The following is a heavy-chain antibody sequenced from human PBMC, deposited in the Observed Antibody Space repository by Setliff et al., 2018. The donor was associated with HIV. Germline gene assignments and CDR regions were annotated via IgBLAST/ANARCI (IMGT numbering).Heavy chain of an antibody. CDR2: IHHTGYI. D-gene: IGHD4-4*01. Sequence: SETLSLTCAVYGGTSTDHYWNWIRQSPGMGLEWIAEIHHTGYIKYNPSPRSRVSVSRDMSSNQFSLRLSSVTAADVAVYYCAAFFVTPMTTQDFWGQGTLVTVSS. V-gene: IGHV4-34*08. J-gene: IGHJ4*02. CDR3: AAFFVTPMTTQDF. CDR1: GGTSTDHY.